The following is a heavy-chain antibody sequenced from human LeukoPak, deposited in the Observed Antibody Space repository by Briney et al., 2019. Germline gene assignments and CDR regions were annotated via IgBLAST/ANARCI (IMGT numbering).Heavy chain of an antibody. CDR3: ARDFVGLGEGSSLVYNWFDP. V-gene: IGHV1-2*02. CDR2: INPNSGGT. CDR1: GYTFTGYC. J-gene: IGHJ5*02. Sequence: REASVKVSCKASGYTFTGYCMHWVRQAPGQGLEWMGWINPNSGGTNYAQKFQGRVTMTRDTSISTAYMELSRLRSDDTAVYYCARDFVGLGEGSSLVYNWFDPWGQGTLVTVSS. D-gene: IGHD6-13*01.